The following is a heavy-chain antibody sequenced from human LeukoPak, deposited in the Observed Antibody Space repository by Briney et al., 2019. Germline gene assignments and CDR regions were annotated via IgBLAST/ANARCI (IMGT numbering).Heavy chain of an antibody. D-gene: IGHD3-22*01. V-gene: IGHV3-23*01. J-gene: IGHJ6*02. CDR1: GFTFSSYA. CDR3: AKDKKYYDSSGSPYYYYGMDV. Sequence: GGSPRLSCAASGFTFSSYAMTWVRQAPGKGLEWVSVISGSDGSTYYADSVKGRFTISRDNSKSTLYLHMNSLRAEDTAVYYCAKDKKYYDSSGSPYYYYGMDVWGQGTTVTVSS. CDR2: ISGSDGST.